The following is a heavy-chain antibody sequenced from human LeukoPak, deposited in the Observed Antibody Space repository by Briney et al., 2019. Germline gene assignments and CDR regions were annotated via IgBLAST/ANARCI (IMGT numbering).Heavy chain of an antibody. Sequence: GGSLRLSCAASGFTFKNFAMTWVRQAPGKGLEWVSTISATGGGAYYADSVKGRFTISRDNSKDTLSLQMNTLRAEDTAVYYCAKDVRRAEYCSDTTCYTSSFDYWGQGTLVTVSS. CDR1: GFTFKNFA. CDR3: AKDVRRAEYCSDTTCYTSSFDY. D-gene: IGHD2-2*02. V-gene: IGHV3-23*01. CDR2: ISATGGGA. J-gene: IGHJ4*02.